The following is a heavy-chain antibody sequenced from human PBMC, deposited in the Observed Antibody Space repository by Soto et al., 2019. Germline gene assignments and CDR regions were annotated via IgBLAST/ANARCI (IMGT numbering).Heavy chain of an antibody. J-gene: IGHJ4*02. CDR1: GFTFSAQT. V-gene: IGHV3-30*18. CDR3: AKDPGYSYGHPLDY. D-gene: IGHD5-18*01. Sequence: LRLSCVASGFTFSAQTMHWVRQAPGKGLEWVALILYDGSNKYYADSVKGRFTISRDNSKNTLYLQLNSLRVEDTAVYYCAKDPGYSYGHPLDYWGQGVQVTVSS. CDR2: ILYDGSNK.